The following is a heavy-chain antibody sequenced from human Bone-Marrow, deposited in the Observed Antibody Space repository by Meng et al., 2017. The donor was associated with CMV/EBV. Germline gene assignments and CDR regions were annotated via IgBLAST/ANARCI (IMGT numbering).Heavy chain of an antibody. V-gene: IGHV3-30*02. Sequence: GGSLRLSCAASGFTFSSYGMHWVRQAPGKGLEWVAFIRYDGSNKYYADSVKGRFTISRDNSKNTLYLQMNSLRAEDTAVYYCAKYCSSTSCHMEFDYWGQGTRVTVSS. J-gene: IGHJ4*02. CDR3: AKYCSSTSCHMEFDY. CDR2: IRYDGSNK. D-gene: IGHD2-2*01. CDR1: GFTFSSYG.